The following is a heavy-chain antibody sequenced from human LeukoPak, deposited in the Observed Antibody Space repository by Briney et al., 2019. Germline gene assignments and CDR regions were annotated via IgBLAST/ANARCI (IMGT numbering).Heavy chain of an antibody. CDR2: IKQDGSEK. D-gene: IGHD6-13*01. J-gene: IGHJ4*02. V-gene: IGHV3-7*01. CDR1: GFTFSSYW. Sequence: GGSLRLSCAASGFTFSSYWMSWVRQAPGKGLEWVANIKQDGSEKYYVDSVKGRFTISRDNAKNSLYLQMNSLRAEDTAVYYCARDKVQQLVRGTFDYWGQGTLVTVSS. CDR3: ARDKVQQLVRGTFDY.